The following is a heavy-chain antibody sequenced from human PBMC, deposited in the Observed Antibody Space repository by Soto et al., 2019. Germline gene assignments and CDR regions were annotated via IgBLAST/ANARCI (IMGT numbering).Heavy chain of an antibody. CDR2: IYSGGST. J-gene: IGHJ4*02. D-gene: IGHD1-1*01. CDR1: GFTVSSNY. V-gene: IGHV3-53*01. Sequence: GGSLRLSCAASGFTVSSNYMSWVRQAPGKGLEWVSVIYSGGSTYYADSVKGRFTISRDNSKNTLYLQMNSLRAEDTAVYYCARVGLAAEGGRTGTNYFDYWGQGTLVTVSS. CDR3: ARVGLAAEGGRTGTNYFDY.